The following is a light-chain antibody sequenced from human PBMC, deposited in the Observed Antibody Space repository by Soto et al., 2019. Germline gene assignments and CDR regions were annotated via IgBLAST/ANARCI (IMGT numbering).Light chain of an antibody. Sequence: DIQMTQSPSSLSASVGDRVTITCQASRDIGKYLNWFQEKPGKAPKLLIYDASNLQTGVPSRFSGSGSGTDFTFTISSLQPEDFATYYCQRYDSLPPTFGQGTKVEIK. J-gene: IGKJ1*01. CDR2: DAS. CDR3: QRYDSLPPT. V-gene: IGKV1-33*01. CDR1: RDIGKY.